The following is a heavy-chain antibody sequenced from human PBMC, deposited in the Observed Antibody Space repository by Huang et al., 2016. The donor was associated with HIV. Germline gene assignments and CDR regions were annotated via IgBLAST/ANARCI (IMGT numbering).Heavy chain of an antibody. CDR3: ARGTLLGGQDDVFDV. CDR1: GGSLRDYY. V-gene: IGHV4-34*01. J-gene: IGHJ3*01. CDR2: INRSGST. Sequence: QVQLQQWGAGVLKPSETLSLTCAIYGGSLRDYYWSWIRQSPGRGLEWIGDINRSGSTNYNPSLKSRVIMSADTSKKQFSLKLSLVSAGDAAVYYCARGTLLGGQDDVFDVWGQGTMVFVSS.